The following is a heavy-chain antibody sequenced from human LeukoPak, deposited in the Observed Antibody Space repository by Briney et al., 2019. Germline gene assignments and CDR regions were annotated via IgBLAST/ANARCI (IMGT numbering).Heavy chain of an antibody. CDR1: GGSISSYY. Sequence: PSETLSLTCTVSGGSISSYYWSWIRQPPGKGLEWIGYIYYSGSTNYNPSLKSRVTISVDTSKNQFSLKLSSVTAADTAVYYCARVGYDSSGYYYYFDYWGQGTLVTVSS. CDR3: ARVGYDSSGYYYYFDY. CDR2: IYYSGST. V-gene: IGHV4-59*08. D-gene: IGHD3-22*01. J-gene: IGHJ4*02.